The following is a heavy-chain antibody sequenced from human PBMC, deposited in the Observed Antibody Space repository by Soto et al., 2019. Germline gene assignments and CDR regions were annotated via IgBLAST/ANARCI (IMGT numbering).Heavy chain of an antibody. Sequence: EVQLVESGGGLVQPGGSLRLSCAASGFTFSRYEMNWVRQAPGKGLEWVASISSSGTSIYYADSVKGRFSISRDNDKKSVFLAMSSLRVDGTGVYYCARDRGYNRGTYGGAFDFRGQGTMVTVSS. V-gene: IGHV3-48*03. J-gene: IGHJ4*02. CDR3: ARDRGYNRGTYGGAFDF. CDR2: ISSSGTSI. D-gene: IGHD3-16*01. CDR1: GFTFSRYE.